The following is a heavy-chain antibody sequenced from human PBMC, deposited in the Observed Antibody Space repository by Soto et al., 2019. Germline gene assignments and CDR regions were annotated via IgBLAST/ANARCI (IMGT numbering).Heavy chain of an antibody. D-gene: IGHD2-15*01. CDR1: GGSISSYY. J-gene: IGHJ4*02. V-gene: IGHV4-59*01. CDR2: IYYSGST. CDR3: ARGKSGYCSGGSCSYFDY. Sequence: SETLSLTCTVSGGSISSYYWSWIRQPPGKGLEWIGYIYYSGSTNHNPSLKSRVTISVDTSKNQFSLKLSSVTAADTAVYYCARGKSGYCSGGSCSYFDYWGQGTLVTVSS.